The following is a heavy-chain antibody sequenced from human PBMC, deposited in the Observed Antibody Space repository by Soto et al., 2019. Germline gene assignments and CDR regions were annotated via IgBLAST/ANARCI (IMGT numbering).Heavy chain of an antibody. CDR1: GFTFGDYA. CDR2: ISGDGGST. V-gene: IGHV3-43*02. CDR3: AKRADSSGYFDY. D-gene: IGHD6-19*01. Sequence: GGSLRLSCAASGFTFGDYAMHWVRQAPGKGLEWVSLISGDGGSTYYADSVKGRFTISRDNSKNSLYLQMNSLRTEDTALYDCAKRADSSGYFDYWGQGTLGTFSS. J-gene: IGHJ4*02.